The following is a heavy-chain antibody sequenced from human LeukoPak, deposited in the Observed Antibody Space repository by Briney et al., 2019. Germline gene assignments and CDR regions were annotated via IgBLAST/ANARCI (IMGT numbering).Heavy chain of an antibody. CDR1: GFTFSSYA. V-gene: IGHV3-23*01. J-gene: IGHJ4*02. Sequence: GGSLRLSCAASGFTFSSYAMSWVRQAPVKGLEWVSAISGSGGSTYYADSVKGRFTISRDNSKNTLYLQMNSLRAEDTAVYYCAKTHTPYYYDSSGYYSAYYFDYWGQGTLVTVSS. D-gene: IGHD3-22*01. CDR2: ISGSGGST. CDR3: AKTHTPYYYDSSGYYSAYYFDY.